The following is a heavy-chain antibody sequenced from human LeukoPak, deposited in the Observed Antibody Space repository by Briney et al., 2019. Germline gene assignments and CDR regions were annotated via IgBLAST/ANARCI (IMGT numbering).Heavy chain of an antibody. CDR3: AREDCTSPTCFVDY. CDR1: PNTFTNYH. D-gene: IGHD2-2*01. Sequence: ASVKVSCKASPNTFTNYHIHWVRQAPGQGLEWMGIINPSGDITTYAQKFQGRITMTRDTSTSTAYMELSSLRSEDTAVYYCAREDCTSPTCFVDYWGQGTLVTVSS. V-gene: IGHV1-46*01. J-gene: IGHJ4*02. CDR2: INPSGDIT.